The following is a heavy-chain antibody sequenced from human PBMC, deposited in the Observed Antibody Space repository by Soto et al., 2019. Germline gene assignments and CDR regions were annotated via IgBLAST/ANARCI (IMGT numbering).Heavy chain of an antibody. V-gene: IGHV1-69*13. D-gene: IGHD3-9*01. J-gene: IGHJ4*02. CDR1: GGTFSSYA. Sequence: ASVKVSCKASGGTFSSYAISWVRQAPGQGLEWMGGIIPIFGTANYAQKFQGRVTITADESTSTAYMELSSLRSEDTAVYYCASKYSENFDWLLTTFDYWGQGTLVTVSS. CDR2: IIPIFGTA. CDR3: ASKYSENFDWLLTTFDY.